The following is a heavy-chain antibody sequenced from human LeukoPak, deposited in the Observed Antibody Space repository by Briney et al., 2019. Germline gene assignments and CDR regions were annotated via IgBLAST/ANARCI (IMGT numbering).Heavy chain of an antibody. D-gene: IGHD3-10*01. V-gene: IGHV3-53*01. CDR2: VYSGSNT. CDR3: ARYRRRRGYDPMVRGVFDY. Sequence: PGGSLRLSCAASGFTVSSDYMSWVRQAPGKGLECVSVVYSGSNTYYADSVKGRFTISRDNSKNTLYLQMNSLRAEDTAVYYCARYRRRRGYDPMVRGVFDYWGQGTLVTVSS. J-gene: IGHJ4*02. CDR1: GFTVSSDY.